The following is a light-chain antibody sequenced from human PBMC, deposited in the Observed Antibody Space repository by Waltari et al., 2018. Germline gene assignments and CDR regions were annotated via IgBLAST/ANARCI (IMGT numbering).Light chain of an antibody. CDR2: DAS. CDR1: QDNGDD. V-gene: IGKV1-17*01. Sequence: DIQMTQSPSSLSASVGDRVTITCRASQDNGDDLGWYQQTPGRAPKRLIYDASRLQSGVPSRFSGSGSGTEFTLTISSLQPEDFAIYYCQQSYNTPRTFGQGTKLEIK. J-gene: IGKJ2*01. CDR3: QQSYNTPRT.